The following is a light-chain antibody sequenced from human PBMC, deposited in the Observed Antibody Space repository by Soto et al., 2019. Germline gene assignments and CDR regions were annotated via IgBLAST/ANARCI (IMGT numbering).Light chain of an antibody. J-gene: IGLJ1*01. V-gene: IGLV2-8*01. CDR1: SSDVGGYNY. Sequence: QSVLTQPRSVSGSPGQSVTISCTGTSSDVGGYNYVSWYQQHPGKAPKLMIYEVNKRPSGVPDRFSGSKSGNTASLTVSGLQAEDEADYYCSSYAGSSNVFGTGTKVIV. CDR2: EVN. CDR3: SSYAGSSNV.